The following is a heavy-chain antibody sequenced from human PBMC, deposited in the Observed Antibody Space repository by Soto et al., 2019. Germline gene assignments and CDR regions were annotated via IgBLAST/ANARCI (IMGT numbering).Heavy chain of an antibody. CDR2: IIPIFSTA. J-gene: IGHJ6*02. V-gene: IGHV1-69*13. D-gene: IGHD1-20*01. CDR1: GGTFSSYA. CDR3: ARGWRTSNWKKNYYYYGMDV. Sequence: SVKVSCKASGGTFSSYAISWVRQAPGQGLEWMGGIIPIFSTANYAQRFKGRVTITADESTSTAYMELSSLRSEDTAVYYCARGWRTSNWKKNYYYYGMDVWGQGTTVTVSS.